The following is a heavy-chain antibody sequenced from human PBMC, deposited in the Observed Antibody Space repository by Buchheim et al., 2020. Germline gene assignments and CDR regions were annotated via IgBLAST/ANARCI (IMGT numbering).Heavy chain of an antibody. J-gene: IGHJ4*02. V-gene: IGHV4-34*01. CDR2: INHSGST. CDR3: ARVRGGTTVVTREV. D-gene: IGHD4-23*01. CDR1: GGSFSGFY. Sequence: QVQLQQWGAGLLKPSETLSLTCAVYGGSFSGFYWSWIRQPPGTGLEWIGEINHSGSTNYNPPLKSRVTISVDTSKNQFSLKLSSVTAADTAVYYCARVRGGTTVVTREVWGQGTL.